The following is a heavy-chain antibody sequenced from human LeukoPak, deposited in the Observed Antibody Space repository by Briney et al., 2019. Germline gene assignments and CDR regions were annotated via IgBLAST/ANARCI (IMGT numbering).Heavy chain of an antibody. CDR1: GFTFSSNG. D-gene: IGHD4-11*01. J-gene: IGHJ6*02. Sequence: PGRSLRLSCAASGFTFSSNGMHWVRQAPGKGVEWLGIIWYDGSNKYYGDSVKGRFTISRDNSKNTLYLQMNSLRVEDTAVYYCARPYYSNYYYYGMDVWGQGTTVTVSS. CDR3: ARPYYSNYYYYGMDV. CDR2: IWYDGSNK. V-gene: IGHV3-33*01.